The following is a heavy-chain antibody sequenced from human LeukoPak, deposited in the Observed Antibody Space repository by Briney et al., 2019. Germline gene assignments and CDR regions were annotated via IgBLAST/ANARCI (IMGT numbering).Heavy chain of an antibody. V-gene: IGHV4-34*01. CDR2: INHSGST. Sequence: SETLSLTCAVYGGSFSGYYWSWIRQPPGKGLEWIGEINHSGSTNYNPSLKSRVTISADTFKNQFSLKLSSVTAADTAVYYCARARGRHYYDSSGYSRYAFDIWGQGTMVTVSS. J-gene: IGHJ3*02. CDR3: ARARGRHYYDSSGYSRYAFDI. D-gene: IGHD3-22*01. CDR1: GGSFSGYY.